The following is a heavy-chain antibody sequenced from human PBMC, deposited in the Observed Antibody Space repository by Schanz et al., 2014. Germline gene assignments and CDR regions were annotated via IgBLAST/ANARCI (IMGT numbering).Heavy chain of an antibody. CDR2: ITNKPNNYNT. V-gene: IGHV3-72*01. D-gene: IGHD3-16*01. J-gene: IGHJ4*03. Sequence: EVQLVESGGGMVQPGGSLRLSCAASGFTFSDHYMDWVRQAPGKGLEWVGRITNKPNNYNTEYAASVKGRFTISRDDSRNSHYLQMSSLETEDAAVYYCVRLDVHDYWGQGTLVTVSA. CDR1: GFTFSDHY. CDR3: VRLDVHDY.